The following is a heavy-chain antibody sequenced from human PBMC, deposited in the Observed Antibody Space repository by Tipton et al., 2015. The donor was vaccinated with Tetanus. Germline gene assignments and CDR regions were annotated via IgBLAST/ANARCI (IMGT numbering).Heavy chain of an antibody. V-gene: IGHV4-61*08. CDR2: IHYRGTT. D-gene: IGHD3-16*01. Sequence: TLSLTCTVSGASVSSGGYYWSWIRQPPGKGLEWIGYIHYRGTTNYNPSVKSRVTISVDTSKSQFSLNLSSVTAADAAVYYCARENWSYGNSFDYWGQGIQVTVSS. CDR1: GASVSSGGYY. J-gene: IGHJ4*02. CDR3: ARENWSYGNSFDY.